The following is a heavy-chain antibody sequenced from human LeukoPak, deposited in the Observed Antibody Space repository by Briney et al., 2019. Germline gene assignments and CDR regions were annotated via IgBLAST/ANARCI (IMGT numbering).Heavy chain of an antibody. CDR3: ATTASRGPQNAEYFQY. J-gene: IGHJ1*01. Sequence: PGGSLRLSCAASGFTFSNYGMHWVRQAPGKGLEWVAVIWYDASNKYCSDSVKGRFTISRDNSKNTLYLQMNSLRAEDTAVYYCATTASRGPQNAEYFQYWGQGTLVTVSS. V-gene: IGHV3-33*01. CDR2: IWYDASNK. CDR1: GFTFSNYG.